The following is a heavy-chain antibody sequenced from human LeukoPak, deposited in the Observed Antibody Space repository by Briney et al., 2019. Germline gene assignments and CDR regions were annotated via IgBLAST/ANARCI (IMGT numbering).Heavy chain of an antibody. CDR1: GYTFTSYD. CDR3: ARPDRGAGYFDL. CDR2: MNPNSGNT. Sequence: ASVKVSCKASGYTFTSYDINWVRQATGQGLEWMGWMNPNSGNTGYAQKFQGRVTMTRNTSISTAYMELSSLRSEDTAVYYCARPDRGAGYFDLWGRGTLVTVSS. D-gene: IGHD1-26*01. J-gene: IGHJ2*01. V-gene: IGHV1-8*01.